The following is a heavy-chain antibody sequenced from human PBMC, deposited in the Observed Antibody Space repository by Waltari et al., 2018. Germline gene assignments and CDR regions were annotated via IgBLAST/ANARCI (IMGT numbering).Heavy chain of an antibody. CDR2: ISYDGSNK. V-gene: IGHV3-30*18. CDR3: AKGGGYGSGSYLVDY. CDR1: GFTFSSYG. D-gene: IGHD3-10*01. Sequence: QVQLVESGGGVVQPGRSLRLSCAASGFTFSSYGMHWVRQAPGKGLEWVAVISYDGSNKYYADSVKGRFTISRDNSKNTLYLQMNSLRAEDTAVYYCAKGGGYGSGSYLVDYWGQGTLVTVSS. J-gene: IGHJ4*02.